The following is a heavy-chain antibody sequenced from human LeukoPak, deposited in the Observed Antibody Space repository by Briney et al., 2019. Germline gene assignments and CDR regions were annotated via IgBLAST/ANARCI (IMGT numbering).Heavy chain of an antibody. Sequence: AASVKVSCKASGGTFNTYAINWVRQAPGQGLEWMGGITPIFGTAYYAQKFRGRVTITTDESTSTAYMELSSLRSEDTAVYYCARVFARSGEISGSYYYYWGQGTLVTVSS. CDR2: ITPIFGTA. CDR1: GGTFNTYA. J-gene: IGHJ4*02. V-gene: IGHV1-69*05. CDR3: ARVFARSGEISGSYYYY. D-gene: IGHD1-26*01.